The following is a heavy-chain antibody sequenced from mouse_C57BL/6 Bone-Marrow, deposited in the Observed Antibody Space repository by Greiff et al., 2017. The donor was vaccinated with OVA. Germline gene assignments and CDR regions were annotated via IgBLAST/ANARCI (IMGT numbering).Heavy chain of an antibody. D-gene: IGHD2-2*01. CDR2: IWSGGST. J-gene: IGHJ3*01. V-gene: IGHV2-2*01. CDR3: ARVYYGYEGFAY. Sequence: QVQLQQSGPGLVQPSQSLSITCTVSGFSLTSYGVHWVRQSPGKGLEWLGVIWSGGSTDYNAAFISRLSISKDNSKSQVFFKMNSLQADDTAIYYCARVYYGYEGFAYWGQGTLVTVSA. CDR1: GFSLTSYG.